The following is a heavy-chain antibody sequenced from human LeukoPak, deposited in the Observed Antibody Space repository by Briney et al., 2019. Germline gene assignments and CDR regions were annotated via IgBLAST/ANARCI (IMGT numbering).Heavy chain of an antibody. J-gene: IGHJ4*02. CDR2: IYSGGTT. Sequence: PGGSLRLSRAASGFTVSSNYMNWVRQAPGKGLQWVSVIYSGGTTDYADSVKGRLIISRDNSKNTVYLQMNSLRAEDTAMYHCARSSGGSHFDYWGQGTLVTVSS. D-gene: IGHD1-26*01. V-gene: IGHV3-53*01. CDR3: ARSSGGSHFDY. CDR1: GFTVSSNY.